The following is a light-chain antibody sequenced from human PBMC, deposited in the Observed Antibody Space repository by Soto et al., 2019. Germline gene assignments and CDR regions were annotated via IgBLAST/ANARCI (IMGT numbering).Light chain of an antibody. CDR1: QSLLHSNGYNY. Sequence: DIVMTQSPLSLPVTPGEPASISCRSSQSLLHSNGYNYLDWYLQKPGQSPLLLIYLGSNRASGGPDRFSVSGSGTDFTLKISRVEAEDVGVYYCMQALQTPLTFGGGTKVEIK. CDR3: MQALQTPLT. V-gene: IGKV2-28*01. J-gene: IGKJ4*01. CDR2: LGS.